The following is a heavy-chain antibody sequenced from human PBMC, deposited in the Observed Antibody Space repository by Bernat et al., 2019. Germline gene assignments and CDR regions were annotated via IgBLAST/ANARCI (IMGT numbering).Heavy chain of an antibody. J-gene: IGHJ4*02. Sequence: EVQLLESGGGSVQPGGSLRLSCAASGFTFSSYAMSWVRKAPGKGLEWVSAISGSGGSTYYADSVKGRFTISRDNSTNTRYLQMNSLRAEDTAVYYCANLGGAIKTQGPVVFDYWGQGTLVTVSS. CDR2: ISGSGGST. D-gene: IGHD1-26*01. CDR1: GFTFSSYA. CDR3: ANLGGAIKTQGPVVFDY. V-gene: IGHV3-23*01.